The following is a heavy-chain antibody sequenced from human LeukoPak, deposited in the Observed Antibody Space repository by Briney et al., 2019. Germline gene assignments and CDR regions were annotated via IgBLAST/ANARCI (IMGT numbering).Heavy chain of an antibody. Sequence: GGSLRLSCAASGVTFTASWMAWVRQAPGKGLEWVANIKYDGSETYYVDSVKGRFTISRDNAKNSLSLQMNSLRDEDTAVYHCAKYHYGSGTSFSYWGQGILVTVSS. V-gene: IGHV3-7*01. CDR1: GVTFTASW. J-gene: IGHJ4*02. CDR3: AKYHYGSGTSFSY. D-gene: IGHD3-10*01. CDR2: IKYDGSET.